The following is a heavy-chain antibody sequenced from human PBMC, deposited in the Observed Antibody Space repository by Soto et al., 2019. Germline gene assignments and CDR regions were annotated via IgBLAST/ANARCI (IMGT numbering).Heavy chain of an antibody. Sequence: QVQLQESGPGLVKPSETLSLTCTVPSGSIRTSYWTWIRQFPGKRLEWIAHIHNSGNTNSNPSLKSLVTISMDTSKNQISLRLTSVTAADTAMYYCARLQYTVVTPMDMWGQGTLVTVSS. J-gene: IGHJ3*02. CDR2: IHNSGNT. CDR3: ARLQYTVVTPMDM. V-gene: IGHV4-59*01. CDR1: SGSIRTSY. D-gene: IGHD2-21*02.